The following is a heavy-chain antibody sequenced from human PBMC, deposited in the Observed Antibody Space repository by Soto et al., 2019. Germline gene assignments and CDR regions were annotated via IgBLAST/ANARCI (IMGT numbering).Heavy chain of an antibody. J-gene: IGHJ4*02. V-gene: IGHV3-23*01. Sequence: EVQLLESGGGLVQPGGSLRLSCAASGFTFSSYAMSWVRQAPGKGLEWVSAISGSGGSTYYADSVKGRFTISRDNSKNTLYLQMNSLRAEDTAVYYCAKDRCCSGGSCYGVDYWGQGPLVTVSS. D-gene: IGHD2-15*01. CDR1: GFTFSSYA. CDR3: AKDRCCSGGSCYGVDY. CDR2: ISGSGGST.